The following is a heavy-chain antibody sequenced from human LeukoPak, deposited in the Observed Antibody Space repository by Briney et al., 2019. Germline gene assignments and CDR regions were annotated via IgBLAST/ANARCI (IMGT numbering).Heavy chain of an antibody. Sequence: SETLSLTCTVSGGSISSGGYYWSWIRQPPGKGLEWIGYIYHSGSTYYNPSLKSRATISVDRSKNQFSLKLSSVTAADTAVYYCARALVATSGFDYWGQGTLVTVSS. V-gene: IGHV4-30-2*01. CDR2: IYHSGST. D-gene: IGHD5-12*01. CDR3: ARALVATSGFDY. J-gene: IGHJ4*02. CDR1: GGSISSGGYY.